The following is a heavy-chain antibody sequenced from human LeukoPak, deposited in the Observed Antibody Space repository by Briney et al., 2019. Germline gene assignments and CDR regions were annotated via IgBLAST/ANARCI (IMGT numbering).Heavy chain of an antibody. CDR3: ARVCPVLRYFDWLTWIDY. D-gene: IGHD3-9*01. V-gene: IGHV1-18*01. CDR1: GYTFTSYG. J-gene: IGHJ4*02. CDR2: ISAYNGNT. Sequence: ASVKVSCKASGYTFTSYGISWVRQAPGQGLEWMGWISAYNGNTNYAQKLQGRATMPTDTSTSKVYMELRSLRSDDTAVYYCARVCPVLRYFDWLTWIDYWGQGTLVTVSS.